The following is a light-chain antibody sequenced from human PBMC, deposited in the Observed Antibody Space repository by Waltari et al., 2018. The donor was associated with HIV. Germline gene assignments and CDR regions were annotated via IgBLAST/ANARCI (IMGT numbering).Light chain of an antibody. CDR3: QHYGNSGVT. CDR1: QSVARIY. Sequence: VVLTQSPGPLPLSPAEIVPISSSASQSVARIYLAWYQQKPGRAPRLLIYGATSRPPDIPDRFSGSGSGTDFTLTISRLEPEDFAVYYCQHYGNSGVTFGPGTKVDIK. J-gene: IGKJ3*01. CDR2: GAT. V-gene: IGKV3-20*01.